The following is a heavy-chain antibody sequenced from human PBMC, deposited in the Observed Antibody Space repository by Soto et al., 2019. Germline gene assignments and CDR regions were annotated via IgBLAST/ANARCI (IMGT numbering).Heavy chain of an antibody. V-gene: IGHV3-48*02. CDR3: ARVIWSGHLSSDL. CDR1: GFTFSSNS. CDR2: ISSSSSTI. Sequence: VQVVESGGGLVQPGGSLRLSCAAPGFTFSSNSMNWVRQAPGKGLEWISYISSSSSTIYADSVKGRFTISRDNAKNSLYLQMNSLRDEDTAVYYCARVIWSGHLSSDLWGQGTLVTVSS. D-gene: IGHD3-3*01. J-gene: IGHJ5*02.